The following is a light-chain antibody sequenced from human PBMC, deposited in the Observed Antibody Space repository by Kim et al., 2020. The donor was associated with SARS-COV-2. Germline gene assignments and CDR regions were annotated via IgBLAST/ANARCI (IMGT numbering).Light chain of an antibody. J-gene: IGKJ4*02. Sequence: VGDRVTLTWRASKGINNYLAWFQQKPGKVPKRRNYAASSLLSGVPSRFSGSGSGTEFTLTISSLQPEDFATYYCRQHNTYPHTFGGGTKLEIK. CDR2: AAS. CDR3: RQHNTYPHT. V-gene: IGKV1-17*03. CDR1: KGINNY.